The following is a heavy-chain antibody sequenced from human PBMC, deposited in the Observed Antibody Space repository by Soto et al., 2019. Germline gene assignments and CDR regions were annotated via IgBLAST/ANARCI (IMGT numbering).Heavy chain of an antibody. CDR3: ARGSTTVTTFRYYYYGMDV. CDR1: GGSISSSNW. D-gene: IGHD4-17*01. J-gene: IGHJ6*02. Sequence: QVQLQESGPGLVKPSGTLSLTCAVSGGSISSSNWWSWVRQPPGKGLEWIGEIYHSGSTNYNPSLESRVAISVDKSKNQFSLKQSSVTAADTAVYYCARGSTTVTTFRYYYYGMDVWGRGTTVTVSS. V-gene: IGHV4-4*02. CDR2: IYHSGST.